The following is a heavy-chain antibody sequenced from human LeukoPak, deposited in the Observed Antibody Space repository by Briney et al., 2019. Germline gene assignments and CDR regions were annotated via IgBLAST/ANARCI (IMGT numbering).Heavy chain of an antibody. CDR2: IRDRVHSYTT. CDR1: GFTFSDYY. Sequence: GGSLRLSCAASGFTFSDYYMDWVRQAPGKGLEWVGRIRDRVHSYTTEYAASVKGRFTVSRDDSKNSLFLQMSSLKTEDTAMYFCARDLGEQGFDHWGQGTLVTVSS. D-gene: IGHD1-26*01. J-gene: IGHJ4*02. CDR3: ARDLGEQGFDH. V-gene: IGHV3-72*01.